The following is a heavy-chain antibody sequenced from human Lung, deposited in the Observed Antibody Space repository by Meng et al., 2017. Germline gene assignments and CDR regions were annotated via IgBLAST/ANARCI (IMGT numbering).Heavy chain of an antibody. Sequence: QVHPVQSGAEVKKPGASVKGACKSSDYTFTGYGVSWARQAPGQGLEWMAWLGAHDGDRSHAPRFQGRVTVTADRLTATSFMELRNLRYDDTAVYYCARGTPGRSYSDFWGQGTLVTVSS. V-gene: IGHV1-18*04. J-gene: IGHJ4*02. D-gene: IGHD3-10*01. CDR3: ARGTPGRSYSDF. CDR2: LGAHDGDR. CDR1: DYTFTGYG.